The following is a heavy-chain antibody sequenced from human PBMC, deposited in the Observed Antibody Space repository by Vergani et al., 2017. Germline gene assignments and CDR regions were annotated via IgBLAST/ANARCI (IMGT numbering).Heavy chain of an antibody. V-gene: IGHV1-69*01. CDR3: ARERLQHVAGTYYFDY. CDR2: IIPIFGTA. J-gene: IGHJ4*02. Sequence: QVQLVQSGAEVKKPGSSVKVSCKASGGTFSSYAISWVRQATGQGLEWMGGIIPIFGTANYAQKFQGRVTITAEESTSTAYMELSSLRSEDTAVYYCARERLQHVAGTYYFDYWGQGTLVTVSS. D-gene: IGHD6-13*01. CDR1: GGTFSSYA.